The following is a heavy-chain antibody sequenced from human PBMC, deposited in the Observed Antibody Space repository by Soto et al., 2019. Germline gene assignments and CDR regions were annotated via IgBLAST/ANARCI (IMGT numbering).Heavy chain of an antibody. D-gene: IGHD2-15*01. V-gene: IGHV3-66*04. CDR1: GFTVSSNY. CDR2: IYGAGST. CDR3: ASQYCSGGSCYYFDY. Sequence: EVQLVGSGGGLVQPGGSLRLSCAASGFTVSSNYMSWVRQAPGKGLEWVSVIYGAGSTYYADSVKGRFTISRDNSKNTLYLQMNSLRAEDTAVYYCASQYCSGGSCYYFDYWGQGTLVTVSS. J-gene: IGHJ4*02.